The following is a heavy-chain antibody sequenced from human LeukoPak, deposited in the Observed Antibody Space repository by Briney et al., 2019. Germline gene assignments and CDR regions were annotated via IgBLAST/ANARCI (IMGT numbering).Heavy chain of an antibody. V-gene: IGHV3-30*02. CDR1: GFSFGDYG. D-gene: IGHD1-1*01. CDR2: IRYDGVNK. CDR3: ATDWTPFFQY. J-gene: IGHJ4*02. Sequence: GGSLRLSCVASGFSFGDYGMHWVRQAPGKGLEWVAFIRYDGVNKYYGDSVKGRFTISRDNSKNTLYLQMISLRSEDTAVYFCATDWTPFFQYWGQGALVTVSS.